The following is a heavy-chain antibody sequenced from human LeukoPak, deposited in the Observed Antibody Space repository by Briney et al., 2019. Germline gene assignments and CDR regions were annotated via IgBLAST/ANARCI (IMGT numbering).Heavy chain of an antibody. Sequence: PSETLSLTCTVSGGSISSGDYYWSWIRQPPGKGLEWIAYMYYSGSTYYNPSLKSRVTMSADTSKNQLSLKLSSVTAAHTAVYYCARPYYYDSRIDPWGQGILVTVSS. CDR2: MYYSGST. V-gene: IGHV4-30-4*01. J-gene: IGHJ5*02. CDR3: ARPYYYDSRIDP. D-gene: IGHD3-22*01. CDR1: GGSISSGDYY.